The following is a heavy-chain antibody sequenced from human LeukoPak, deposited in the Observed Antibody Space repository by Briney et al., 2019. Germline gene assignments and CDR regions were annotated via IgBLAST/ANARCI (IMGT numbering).Heavy chain of an antibody. J-gene: IGHJ3*02. D-gene: IGHD4-23*01. Sequence: ASVKVSCKVSGYTLTELSMNWVRQAPGKGLEWMGGFDPEDGETIYAQKFQGRVTMTEDTSTDTAYMELSSLRSEDTAAYYCATVALDGGYSIAFDIWGQGTMVTVSS. CDR3: ATVALDGGYSIAFDI. CDR2: FDPEDGET. V-gene: IGHV1-24*01. CDR1: GYTLTELS.